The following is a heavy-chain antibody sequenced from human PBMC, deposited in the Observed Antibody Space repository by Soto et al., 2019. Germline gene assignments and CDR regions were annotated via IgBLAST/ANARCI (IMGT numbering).Heavy chain of an antibody. V-gene: IGHV1-18*01. Sequence: ASVKVSCKASGYTFTSYGISWVRQAPGQGLEWMGWISAYNGNTNYAQKLQGRVTMTTDTPTSTAYMELRSLRSDDTAVYYCAINPDYVNWFDPWGQGTLVTVSS. CDR1: GYTFTSYG. J-gene: IGHJ5*02. CDR2: ISAYNGNT. D-gene: IGHD4-17*01. CDR3: AINPDYVNWFDP.